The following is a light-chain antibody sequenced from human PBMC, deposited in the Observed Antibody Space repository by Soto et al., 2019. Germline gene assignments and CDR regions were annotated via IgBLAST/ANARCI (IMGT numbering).Light chain of an antibody. CDR1: QSVTNSY. J-gene: IGKJ2*01. V-gene: IGKV3-20*01. CDR2: AAS. Sequence: EIVLTQSPGTLSLSPGERASLSRRASQSVTNSYLAWYQQKPGQAPRLLIYAASSRATGIPDRFAGSVSGTDFPLTISRLEPEDFAVYYCQQYVAPPPYTFGQGTRLDIK. CDR3: QQYVAPPPYT.